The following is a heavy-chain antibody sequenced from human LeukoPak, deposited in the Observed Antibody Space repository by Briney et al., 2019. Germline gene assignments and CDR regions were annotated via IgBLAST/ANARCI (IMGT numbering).Heavy chain of an antibody. CDR2: ITGDGGGT. J-gene: IGHJ4*02. CDR3: AKDKYYGTGTYRELDY. CDR1: GFTFDDYA. V-gene: IGHV3-43*02. Sequence: GGSLRLSCAASGFTFDDYAMHWVRQAPGKGLQCVSLITGDGGGTYHADSVKGRFTISRDNGKNSLYLQMNSLKTEDTALYFCAKDKYYGTGTYRELDYWGQGTLVTVSS. D-gene: IGHD3-10*01.